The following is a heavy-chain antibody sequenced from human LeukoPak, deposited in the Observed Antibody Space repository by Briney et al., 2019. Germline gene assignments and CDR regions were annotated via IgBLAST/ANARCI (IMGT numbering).Heavy chain of an antibody. CDR3: ARSDRSGWHGAYYFDY. CDR1: GYIFTNYW. CDR2: IYPGDSDT. Sequence: GEAPKTSCKCSGYIFTNYWIGWVRQLPGKGLGWMGIIYPGDSDTRYSPSFQGQVTIPDDKSISTAYLQWSSLKASDTAMYYCARSDRSGWHGAYYFDYWGQGTLVTVSS. J-gene: IGHJ4*02. V-gene: IGHV5-51*01. D-gene: IGHD6-19*01.